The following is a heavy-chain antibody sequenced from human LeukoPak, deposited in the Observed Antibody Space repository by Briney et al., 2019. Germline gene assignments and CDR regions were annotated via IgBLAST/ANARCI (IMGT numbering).Heavy chain of an antibody. CDR3: AREDTAMVGFDY. CDR2: IYYSGST. V-gene: IGHV4-30-4*01. CDR1: GGSISSGDYY. Sequence: SETLSLTCTVSGGSISSGDYYWSWIRQPPGKGLEWIGYIYYSGSTYYNPSLKSRVTISVDTSKNQFSLKLSFVTAADTAVYYCAREDTAMVGFDYWGQGTLVTVSS. J-gene: IGHJ4*02. D-gene: IGHD5-18*01.